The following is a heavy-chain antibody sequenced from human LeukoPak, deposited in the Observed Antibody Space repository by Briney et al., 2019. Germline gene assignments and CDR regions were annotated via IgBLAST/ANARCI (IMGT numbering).Heavy chain of an antibody. Sequence: GGSLRLSCAASGFTFSSYWMSWVRQAPGKGLEWVANIKQDGSEKYYVDSVKGRFIISRDNAKNSLYLQMNSLRAEDTAVYYCARGPRNYYYGMDVWGQGTTVTVSS. V-gene: IGHV3-7*01. CDR2: IKQDGSEK. CDR3: ARGPRNYYYGMDV. J-gene: IGHJ6*02. CDR1: GFTFSSYW.